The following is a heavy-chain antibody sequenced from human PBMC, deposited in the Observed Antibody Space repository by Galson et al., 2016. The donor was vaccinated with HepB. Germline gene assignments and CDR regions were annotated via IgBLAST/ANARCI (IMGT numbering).Heavy chain of an antibody. D-gene: IGHD5/OR15-5a*01. CDR3: AKDSGKSVGTIAY. CDR2: ISWNTGNK. CDR1: GFTFGNYA. Sequence: SLRLSCAGSGFTFGNYAMHWVRQPPGKGLEWVSGISWNTGNKVYADSVRDRFTISRDNAKNSLYLQMNSLRAEDTALYYCAKDSGKSVGTIAYWGQGVLVTVSS. V-gene: IGHV3-9*01. J-gene: IGHJ4*02.